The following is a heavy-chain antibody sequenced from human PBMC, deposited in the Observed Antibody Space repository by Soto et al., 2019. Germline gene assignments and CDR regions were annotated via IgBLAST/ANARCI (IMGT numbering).Heavy chain of an antibody. CDR2: IFSNDEK. CDR1: GFSLSNARMG. Sequence: QVTLKESGPVLVKPTETLTLTCTVSGFSLSNARMGVSWIRQPPGKALEWLAHIFSNDEKSYSTSLKSRLTISKDTSKSQVVLTITNMDPVDTATYYCTPIHLLRYFDVDFDYWGQGTLVTVSS. J-gene: IGHJ4*02. D-gene: IGHD3-9*01. V-gene: IGHV2-26*01. CDR3: TPIHLLRYFDVDFDY.